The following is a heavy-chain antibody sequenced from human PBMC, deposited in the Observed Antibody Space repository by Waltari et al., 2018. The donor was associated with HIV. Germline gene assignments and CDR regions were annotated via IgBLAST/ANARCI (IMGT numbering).Heavy chain of an antibody. CDR1: GFTFSNYA. CDR2: ISGSGGST. CDR3: AKEGIIVITDAFDI. V-gene: IGHV3-23*01. D-gene: IGHD3-22*01. Sequence: EVQLLEPGGGLVQPGGSLRLSCAASGFTFSNYAMSWVRQAPGKGLEWVSSISGSGGSTYYADSVKGRFTVSRDNSKDTLFLQMNSLRAEDTALYYCAKEGIIVITDAFDIWGQGTMVIVSS. J-gene: IGHJ3*02.